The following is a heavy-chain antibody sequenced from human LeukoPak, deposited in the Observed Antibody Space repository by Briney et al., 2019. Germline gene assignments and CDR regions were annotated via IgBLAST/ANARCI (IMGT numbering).Heavy chain of an antibody. D-gene: IGHD4-17*01. Sequence: SVKVSCKASGGTFSSYAISWVRQAPGQGLEWMGGIIPIFGTANYAQKFQGRVTITADESTSTAYMELGSLRSEDTAVYYCARMHHDYGDYPFGYWGQGTLVTVSS. J-gene: IGHJ4*02. CDR3: ARMHHDYGDYPFGY. CDR2: IIPIFGTA. CDR1: GGTFSSYA. V-gene: IGHV1-69*13.